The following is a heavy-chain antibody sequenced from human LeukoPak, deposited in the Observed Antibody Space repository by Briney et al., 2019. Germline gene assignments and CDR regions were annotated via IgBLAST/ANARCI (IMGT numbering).Heavy chain of an antibody. Sequence: PSETLSLTCTVSGGSISSYDWNWSRQPPGPGLKGIGYVYYSGISNYNPPLKSRVTISVDTSKNQFSLKLNSVTAADTAAYYCARGSKMVTFGGGIANLDYWGQGTLVTVSS. CDR3: ARGSKMVTFGGGIANLDY. CDR2: VYYSGIS. J-gene: IGHJ4*02. V-gene: IGHV4-59*01. D-gene: IGHD3-16*02. CDR1: GGSISSYD.